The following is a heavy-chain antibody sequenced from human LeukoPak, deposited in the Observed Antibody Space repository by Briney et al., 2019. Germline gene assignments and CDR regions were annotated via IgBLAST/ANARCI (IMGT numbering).Heavy chain of an antibody. Sequence: PGSSVKVSCKASGGTFSSYAISWVRQAPGQGLEWMGGIIPIFGTANYAQKFQGRVTITTDESTSTAYMELSSLRSEDTAVYYCARTQLVRGYYYYYMDVWGKGTTVTVSS. V-gene: IGHV1-69*05. CDR2: IIPIFGTA. CDR1: GGTFSSYA. D-gene: IGHD6-6*01. J-gene: IGHJ6*03. CDR3: ARTQLVRGYYYYYMDV.